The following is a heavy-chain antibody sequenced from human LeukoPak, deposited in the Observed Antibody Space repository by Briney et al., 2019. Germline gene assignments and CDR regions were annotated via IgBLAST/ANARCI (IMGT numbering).Heavy chain of an antibody. CDR1: GFTFSSYA. CDR2: FSGSGGST. D-gene: IGHD3-22*01. CDR3: ARDRQYYYDSSGHLY. J-gene: IGHJ4*02. V-gene: IGHV3-23*01. Sequence: PGGSLRLSCAASGFTFSSYAMIWVREAPGKGLEWVSGFSGSGGSTYYADSVKGRFTISRDNSKNTLYLQMNSLRAEDTAVYYCARDRQYYYDSSGHLYWGQGTLVTVSS.